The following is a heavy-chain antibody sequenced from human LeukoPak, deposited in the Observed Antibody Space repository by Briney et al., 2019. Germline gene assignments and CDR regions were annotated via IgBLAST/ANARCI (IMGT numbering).Heavy chain of an antibody. D-gene: IGHD1-26*01. J-gene: IGHJ2*01. CDR1: GFTFSSYA. CDR2: ISGSGGST. V-gene: IGHV3-23*01. CDR3: AKDRTVGASYWYFDL. Sequence: GGSLRLSCAASGFTFSSYAMSSVRQAPGKGLEWVSAISGSGGSTYYADSVKGRFTISRDSSRNTLFLHMNTLRAEDTAIYYCAKDRTVGASYWYFDLWGRGTLVTVSS.